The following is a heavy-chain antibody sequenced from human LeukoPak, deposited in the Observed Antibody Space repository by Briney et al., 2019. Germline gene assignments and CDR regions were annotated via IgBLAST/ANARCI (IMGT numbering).Heavy chain of an antibody. CDR1: GYTFTSYA. Sequence: ASVKVSCKASGYTFTSYAMNWVRQAPGQGLEWMGWINTNTGNPTYAQGFTGRVVFSLDTSVSTVYLQISILKAEDTAVYYCARDQFRSRAMVDGGGGVDYWGQGTLVTVSS. D-gene: IGHD5-18*01. CDR2: INTNTGNP. J-gene: IGHJ4*02. V-gene: IGHV7-4-1*02. CDR3: ARDQFRSRAMVDGGGGVDY.